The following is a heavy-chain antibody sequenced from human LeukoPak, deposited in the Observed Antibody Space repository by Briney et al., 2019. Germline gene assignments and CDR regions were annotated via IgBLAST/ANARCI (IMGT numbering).Heavy chain of an antibody. J-gene: IGHJ4*02. CDR2: VSGSGSST. CDR1: GFTFSSYA. V-gene: IGHV3-23*01. CDR3: AKDQRGYGRIIDY. Sequence: GGSLRLSCAASGFTFSSYAMSWVRQAPGKGLEWVSSVSGSGSSTYYADSVKGRFTISRDNSKNTLYLQMNSLRAEDTAVCYCAKDQRGYGRIIDYWGQGALVTISS. D-gene: IGHD3-10*01.